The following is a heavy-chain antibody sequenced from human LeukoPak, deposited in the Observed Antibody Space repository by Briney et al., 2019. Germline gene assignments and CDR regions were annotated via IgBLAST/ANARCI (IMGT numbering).Heavy chain of an antibody. CDR1: GFTFNSYW. J-gene: IGHJ4*02. CDR2: ITYDGYYK. V-gene: IGHV3-30*03. Sequence: PGGSLRLSCAASGFTFNSYWMNWVRQAPGKGLEWVALITYDGYYKYYSDSVKGRFTISSDTSKNTLYLQMNSLRAEDTAVYYCARDLSPVVRASPMGYWGQGTPVTVSS. D-gene: IGHD3-10*01. CDR3: ARDLSPVVRASPMGY.